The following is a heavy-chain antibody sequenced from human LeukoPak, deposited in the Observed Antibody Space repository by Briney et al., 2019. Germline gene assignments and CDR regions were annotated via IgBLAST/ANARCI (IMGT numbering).Heavy chain of an antibody. CDR2: IKQDGSEK. V-gene: IGHV3-7*01. CDR3: AGARGWEFSS. CDR1: GFTFSSYW. J-gene: IGHJ5*02. Sequence: GGSLRLSCAASGFTFSSYWMGWVRQAPGMGLEWVATIKQDGSEKYYLDSVKGRFTISRDNAKNSLFLQMNSLRAEDTAIYYCAGARGWEFSSWGQGTLVTVSS. D-gene: IGHD1-26*01.